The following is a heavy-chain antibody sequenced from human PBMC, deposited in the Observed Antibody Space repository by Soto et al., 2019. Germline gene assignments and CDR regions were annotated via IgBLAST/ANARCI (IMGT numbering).Heavy chain of an antibody. CDR3: ARVGGRVSYFDY. V-gene: IGHV1-69*12. CDR2: IIPIFGTA. D-gene: IGHD3-16*01. J-gene: IGHJ4*02. CDR1: GGTFSSYA. Sequence: QVQLVQSGAEVKKPGSSVKVSCKASGGTFSSYAISWVRQAPGQGLEWMGGIIPIFGTANYAQKFQGRVXIXAXXSTSTAYMELSSLRSEDTAVYYCARVGGRVSYFDYWGQGTLVTVSS.